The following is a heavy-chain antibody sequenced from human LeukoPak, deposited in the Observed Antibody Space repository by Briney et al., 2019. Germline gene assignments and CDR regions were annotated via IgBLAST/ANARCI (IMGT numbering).Heavy chain of an antibody. Sequence: PGGSLRLSCAAPGFAFGSEAMSWVRQSPARGLEWVASISPGGGTTYYADYVKGRFTISRDNSKNSLFVQMNSLRAEDTAVYFCAKSRSGSANWALQMFDNWGQGTLVTVSS. J-gene: IGHJ5*02. D-gene: IGHD1-1*01. V-gene: IGHV3-23*01. CDR2: ISPGGGTT. CDR1: GFAFGSEA. CDR3: AKSRSGSANWALQMFDN.